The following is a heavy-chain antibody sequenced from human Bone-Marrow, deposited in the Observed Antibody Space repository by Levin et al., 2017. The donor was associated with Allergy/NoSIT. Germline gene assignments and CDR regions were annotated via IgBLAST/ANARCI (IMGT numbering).Heavy chain of an antibody. CDR1: GFSFNDHS. CDR3: AREGDSSAYYIDFDY. CDR2: TRNKANIYTT. V-gene: IGHV3-72*01. Sequence: GGSLRLSCAASGFSFNDHSMNWVRQAPGKGLEWVGRTRNKANIYTTEYAASVKGRCTISRDDSRSSLFLQMNSLQTEDTAVYYCAREGDSSAYYIDFDYWGQGTLVTVSS. D-gene: IGHD6-19*01. J-gene: IGHJ4*02.